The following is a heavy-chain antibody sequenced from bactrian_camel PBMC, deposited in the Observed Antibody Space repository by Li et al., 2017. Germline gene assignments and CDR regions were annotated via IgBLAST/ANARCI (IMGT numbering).Heavy chain of an antibody. V-gene: IGHV3S53*01. CDR1: ARPFRVYC. Sequence: VQLVESGGGSVQAGGSLRLSCAASARPFRVYCMAWFRQAPGKEREGVAGLSGGSVSIYDKSVQGRFTISRDNTKNTAFLQMNSLKPDDTAIYYCAAKYGGNCGDWAQYSNWGQGTQVTVS. CDR2: LSGGSVS. D-gene: IGHD4*01. CDR3: AAKYGGNCGDWAQYSN. J-gene: IGHJ4*01.